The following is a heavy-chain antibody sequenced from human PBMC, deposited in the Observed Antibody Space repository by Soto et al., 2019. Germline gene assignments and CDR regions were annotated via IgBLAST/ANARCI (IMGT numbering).Heavy chain of an antibody. D-gene: IGHD5-18*01. Sequence: SGTLSLTFTVSGGSISSYYWSWIRQPPGKGLEWIGYIYYSGSTNYNPSLKSRVTISVDTSRNQFSLKLSSVTAADTAVYYCARGGGYSYGSWFDPWGQGTLVTVPQ. J-gene: IGHJ5*02. CDR2: IYYSGST. CDR1: GGSISSYY. CDR3: ARGGGYSYGSWFDP. V-gene: IGHV4-59*01.